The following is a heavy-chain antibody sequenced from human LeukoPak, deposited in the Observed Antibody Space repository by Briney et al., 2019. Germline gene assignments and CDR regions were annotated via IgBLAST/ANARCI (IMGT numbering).Heavy chain of an antibody. CDR3: ARDHSSSGQLFDY. V-gene: IGHV1-18*04. Sequence: ASVKVSCTASGYTFTSYYMHWVRQAPGQGLEWMGWISAYNGDTNYAQKLQGRLTMTTDTSTNTAYMELRSLRSDDTAVYYCARDHSSSGQLFDYWGQGTPVTVSS. D-gene: IGHD6-13*01. J-gene: IGHJ4*02. CDR2: ISAYNGDT. CDR1: GYTFTSYY.